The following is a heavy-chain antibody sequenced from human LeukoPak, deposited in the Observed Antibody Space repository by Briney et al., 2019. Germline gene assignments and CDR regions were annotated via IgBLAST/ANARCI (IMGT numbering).Heavy chain of an antibody. CDR1: KFIFKNYE. CDR2: ISDSGRAK. J-gene: IGHJ3*02. Sequence: PGGSLRLSCAASKFIFKNYEMNWVRQAPGKGQEWISYISDSGRAKYYADSVKGRFTVSRDNTKDSLSLQMNSLRPEDTAIYFCARDRGEYCNAANCFAGAFDIWGQGTLVTVSS. V-gene: IGHV3-48*03. CDR3: ARDRGEYCNAANCFAGAFDI. D-gene: IGHD2/OR15-2a*01.